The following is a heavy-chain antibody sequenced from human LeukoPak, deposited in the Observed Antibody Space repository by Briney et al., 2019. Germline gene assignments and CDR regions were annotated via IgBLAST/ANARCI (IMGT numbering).Heavy chain of an antibody. V-gene: IGHV1-69*01. Sequence: SVKVSCKASGGTFSSYAISWVRQAPGQGLEWIGGIIPIFGTANYAQKFQGRVTITADESTSTAYMELSSLRSEDTAVYYCARLYRITIFGVGPGPFDIWGQGTMVTVSS. CDR2: IIPIFGTA. CDR3: ARLYRITIFGVGPGPFDI. J-gene: IGHJ3*02. CDR1: GGTFSSYA. D-gene: IGHD3-3*01.